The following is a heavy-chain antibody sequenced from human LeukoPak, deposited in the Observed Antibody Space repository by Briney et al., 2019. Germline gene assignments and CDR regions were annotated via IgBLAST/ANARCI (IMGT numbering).Heavy chain of an antibody. CDR2: IYYSGST. J-gene: IGHJ4*02. Sequence: PSETLSLTCTVSGGSISSSSYYWGWIRQPPGKGLEWIGSIYYSGSTYYNPSLKSRVTISVDTSKNQFSLKLSSVTAADTAVFYCARCDGYYFDYWGQGTLVTVSS. V-gene: IGHV4-39*07. CDR1: GGSISSSSYY. CDR3: ARCDGYYFDY. D-gene: IGHD2-21*02.